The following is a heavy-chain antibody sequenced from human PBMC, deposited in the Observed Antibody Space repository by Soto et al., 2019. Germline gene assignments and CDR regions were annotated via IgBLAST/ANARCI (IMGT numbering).Heavy chain of an antibody. CDR1: GGSISSGGYS. J-gene: IGHJ4*02. V-gene: IGHV4-30-2*01. CDR3: ARALYDSSLIFDY. Sequence: SETLSLTCAVSGGSISSGGYSWSWIRQPPGKGLEWIGYIYHSGSTYYNPSLKSRVTISVDRSKNQFSLKLSSVTAADTAVYYWARALYDSSLIFDYWGQGTLVTVSS. CDR2: IYHSGST. D-gene: IGHD3-22*01.